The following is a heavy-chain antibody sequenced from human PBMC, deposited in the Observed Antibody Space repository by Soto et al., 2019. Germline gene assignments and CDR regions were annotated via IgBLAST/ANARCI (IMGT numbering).Heavy chain of an antibody. J-gene: IGHJ4*02. V-gene: IGHV3-23*01. CDR3: ARGLEVVDLYCDH. D-gene: IGHD2-15*01. CDR1: GFPLTTYA. CDR2: ISPGGGST. Sequence: PGGSLRLSCAASGFPLTTYAVSWVRQAPGKGLEWVSTISPGGGSTFYADSVKGRFTISRDNSKNTVYLLMDILRAEDTAVYFCARGLEVVDLYCDHWGQGVLVTVS.